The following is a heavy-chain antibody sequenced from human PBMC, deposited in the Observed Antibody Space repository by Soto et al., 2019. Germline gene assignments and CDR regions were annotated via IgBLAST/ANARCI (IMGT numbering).Heavy chain of an antibody. D-gene: IGHD3-3*01. CDR3: ARDRPIFGVSYYYMDV. Sequence: ASVKVSCKASGYTFPSYAMHWVRQAPGQRLEWMGWINAGNGNTKYSQKFQGRVTITRDTSASTAYMELSSLRSEDTAVYYCARDRPIFGVSYYYMDVWGKGTTVTVSS. V-gene: IGHV1-3*01. CDR2: INAGNGNT. J-gene: IGHJ6*03. CDR1: GYTFPSYA.